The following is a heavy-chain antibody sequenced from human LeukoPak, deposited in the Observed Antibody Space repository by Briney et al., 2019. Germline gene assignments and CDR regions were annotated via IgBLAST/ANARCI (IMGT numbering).Heavy chain of an antibody. Sequence: GGSLRLSCAASGFTVIDNYMTWVRQAPGKGLEWVSVIYSGSSAYYADSVKGRFTISRDNSKNTLYLQMNSLRAEDTAVYYCAKDPTSVGGRHDWLLDSWGQGTLVTVSS. CDR1: GFTVIDNY. D-gene: IGHD3-9*01. CDR2: IYSGSSA. CDR3: AKDPTSVGGRHDWLLDS. V-gene: IGHV3-53*01. J-gene: IGHJ5*02.